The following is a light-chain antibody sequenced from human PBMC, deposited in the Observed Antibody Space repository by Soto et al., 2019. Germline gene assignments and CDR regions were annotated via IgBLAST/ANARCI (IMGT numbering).Light chain of an antibody. Sequence: DIQMTPSPSSLSASVVDRVTITCRASQRISTYLNWYQQKPGKAPKFLIYDASNLQSGVPSRFSGGGSGTDFTLTISSLQPEDFATYYCQQSYSTPRTFGQGTKVDI. J-gene: IGKJ1*01. V-gene: IGKV1-39*01. CDR2: DAS. CDR1: QRISTY. CDR3: QQSYSTPRT.